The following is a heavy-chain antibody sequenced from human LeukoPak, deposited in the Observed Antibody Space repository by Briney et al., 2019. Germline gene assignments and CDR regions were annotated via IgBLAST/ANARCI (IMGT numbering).Heavy chain of an antibody. CDR3: ARVYYSKSYDYWYFDL. Sequence: SETLSLTCSVSGGSISSYYWSWIRQPPGKGLEWIGYIYYSGSTNYNPSLKSRVIISVDTSKNQFSLKLSSVTAADTAVYYCARVYYSKSYDYWYFDLWGRGTLVTVSS. V-gene: IGHV4-59*01. CDR1: GGSISSYY. J-gene: IGHJ2*01. D-gene: IGHD5-12*01. CDR2: IYYSGST.